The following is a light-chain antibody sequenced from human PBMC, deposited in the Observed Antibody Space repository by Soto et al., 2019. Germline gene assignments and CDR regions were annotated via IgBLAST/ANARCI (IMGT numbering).Light chain of an antibody. CDR1: SSDFGGYNL. V-gene: IGLV2-8*01. Sequence: QSALTQPPSASGSPGQSVTISCNGTSSDFGGYNLVSWYQQHPGKAPKLMIYEVSKRPSGVPDRFSGSKSGNTASLTVSGLQDEDEADYYCSSYAGSSKWVFGGGTKLTVL. CDR3: SSYAGSSKWV. CDR2: EVS. J-gene: IGLJ3*02.